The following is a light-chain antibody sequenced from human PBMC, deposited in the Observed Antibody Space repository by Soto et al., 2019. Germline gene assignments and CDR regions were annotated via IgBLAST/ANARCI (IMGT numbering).Light chain of an antibody. J-gene: IGKJ5*01. CDR1: QSITSSF. CDR3: QQYENSPIT. V-gene: IGKV3-20*01. Sequence: VMTQSPATLSVSPGERASLSCGASQSITSSFLAWYQQKPGQAPRLLIYGASSRATGIPDRFSGTGSETDFTLTINRLEPEDFAVYYCQQYENSPITFGQGTRLEI. CDR2: GAS.